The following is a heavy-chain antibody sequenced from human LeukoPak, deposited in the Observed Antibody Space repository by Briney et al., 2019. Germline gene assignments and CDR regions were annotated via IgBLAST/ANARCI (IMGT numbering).Heavy chain of an antibody. CDR2: IYYSGST. CDR1: GGSISSGSYY. D-gene: IGHD5-18*01. V-gene: IGHV4-61*01. Sequence: PSQTLSLTCTVSGGSISSGSYYWSWIRQPPGKGLEWIGYIYYSGSTNYNPSLKSRVTISVDTSKNQFSLKLSSVTAADTAVYYCARLGPPYSYGPPSGAFDIWGQGTMVTVSS. CDR3: ARLGPPYSYGPPSGAFDI. J-gene: IGHJ3*02.